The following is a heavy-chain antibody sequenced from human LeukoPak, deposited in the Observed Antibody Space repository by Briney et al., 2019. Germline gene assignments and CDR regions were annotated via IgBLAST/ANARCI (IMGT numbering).Heavy chain of an antibody. CDR2: ISWNSGSI. CDR1: GFTFDDYA. D-gene: IGHD1-26*01. J-gene: IGHJ4*02. CDR3: EKDRGGGWELPGFDY. V-gene: IGHV3-9*03. Sequence: GGSLRLSCAASGFTFDDYAMHWVRQAPGKGLEWVSGISWNSGSIGYADSVKGRFTISRDNAKNSLYLQMNSLRAEDMALYSCEKDRGGGWELPGFDYWGQGTLVTVSS.